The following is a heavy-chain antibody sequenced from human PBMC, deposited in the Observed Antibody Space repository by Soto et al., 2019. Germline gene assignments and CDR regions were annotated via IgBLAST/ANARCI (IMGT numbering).Heavy chain of an antibody. D-gene: IGHD3-22*01. CDR2: ISGSGGST. Sequence: WGSLRLACAASGFTFNSYAMTWSRKAPGKGLEWVSAISGSGGSTYYADSVKGRFTISRDNSKNTLYLQMNSLRAEDTAVYYCAKDLNPPLYYDSSGPLDYWGQGTLVTVSS. J-gene: IGHJ4*02. CDR3: AKDLNPPLYYDSSGPLDY. V-gene: IGHV3-23*01. CDR1: GFTFNSYA.